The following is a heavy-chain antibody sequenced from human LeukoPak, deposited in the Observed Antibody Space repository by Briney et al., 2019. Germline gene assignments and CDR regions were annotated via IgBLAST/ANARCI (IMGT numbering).Heavy chain of an antibody. CDR2: INHSGST. J-gene: IGHJ4*02. D-gene: IGHD1-1*01. V-gene: IGHV4-34*01. CDR3: ARGLRTTMPYCGY. CDR1: GGPFSGYY. Sequence: PSETLSLTCAIYGGPFSGYYWRWIRQPPGKGLELIGEINHSGSTNYNPSLKSRLTISVDEYKNHASLKLSTVTAAYTAVYYCARGLRTTMPYCGYLGQGTLVTV.